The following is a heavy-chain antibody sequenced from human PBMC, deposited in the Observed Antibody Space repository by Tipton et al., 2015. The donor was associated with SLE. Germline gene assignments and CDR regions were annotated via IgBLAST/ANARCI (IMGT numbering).Heavy chain of an antibody. J-gene: IGHJ4*02. Sequence: TLSLTCTVSGDFIRNGGYYWTWIRQHPGKGLEWIGHGYHSGGANYNPSLKSRVTISVDTSKNQFSLKLSSVTAADTALYYCARGGVGGYDYFDYWGQGTLVTVSS. CDR3: ARGGVGGYDYFDY. V-gene: IGHV4-31*03. D-gene: IGHD5-12*01. CDR1: GDFIRNGGYY. CDR2: GYHSGGA.